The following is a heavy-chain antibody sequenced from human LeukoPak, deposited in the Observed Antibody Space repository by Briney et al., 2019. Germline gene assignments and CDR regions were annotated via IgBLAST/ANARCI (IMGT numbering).Heavy chain of an antibody. V-gene: IGHV3-74*01. Sequence: PGGSLRLSCAASGFTFSNAWMSWVRQAPGKGLVWVSRINSDGSSTSYADSVKGRFTISRDNAKNTLYLQMNSLRAEDTAVYYCARDYYDSSGHYFYWGQGTLVTVSS. CDR2: INSDGSST. CDR3: ARDYYDSSGHYFY. D-gene: IGHD3-22*01. CDR1: GFTFSNAW. J-gene: IGHJ4*02.